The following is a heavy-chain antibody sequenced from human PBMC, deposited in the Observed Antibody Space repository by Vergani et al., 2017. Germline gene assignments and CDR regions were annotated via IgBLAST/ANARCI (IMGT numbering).Heavy chain of an antibody. Sequence: QVQLVESGGGVVQPGRSLRLSCAASGFTFSNYGMHWVRQAPGKGLEWVAVIWYDGSNKYYADSVKGRFTMSRDNSKNTMKLQMNSLRAEDTAVCYCAREQGRPRTGIAAAGLRDYYYMDVWGKGTTVTVSS. CDR2: IWYDGSNK. V-gene: IGHV3-33*01. CDR1: GFTFSNYG. D-gene: IGHD6-13*01. J-gene: IGHJ6*03. CDR3: AREQGRPRTGIAAAGLRDYYYMDV.